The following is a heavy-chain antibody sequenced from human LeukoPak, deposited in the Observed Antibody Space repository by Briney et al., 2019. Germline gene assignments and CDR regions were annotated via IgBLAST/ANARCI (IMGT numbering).Heavy chain of an antibody. J-gene: IGHJ4*02. CDR2: ISYDGSNK. V-gene: IGHV3-30*18. CDR3: AKLLGTVTTYDY. CDR1: GFTFSSYG. Sequence: PGRSLRLSCAASGFTFSSYGMHWVRQAPGKGLEWVAVISYDGSNKYYADSVKGRFTISRDNSKNTLYLQMNSLRAEDTALYYCAKLLGTVTTYDYWGQGTLVTVSS. D-gene: IGHD1-7*01.